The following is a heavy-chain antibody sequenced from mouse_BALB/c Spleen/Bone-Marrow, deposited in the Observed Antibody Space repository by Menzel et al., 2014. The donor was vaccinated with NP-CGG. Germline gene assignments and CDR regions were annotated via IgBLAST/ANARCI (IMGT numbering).Heavy chain of an antibody. CDR1: GFTFSSFG. J-gene: IGHJ4*01. Sequence: VQLQQSGGGLVQPGGSRKLSCAASGFTFSSFGMHWVRQAPEKGLEWVAYISSGSSTIYYADTVKGRFTISRDNPKNTLFLQMTSLRSEDTAMYYCASLTYYATDYWGQGTSVTVSS. V-gene: IGHV5-17*02. CDR2: ISSGSSTI. CDR3: ASLTYYATDY.